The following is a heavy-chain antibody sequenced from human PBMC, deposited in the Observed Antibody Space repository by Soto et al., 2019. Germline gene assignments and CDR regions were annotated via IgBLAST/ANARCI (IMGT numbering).Heavy chain of an antibody. V-gene: IGHV5-51*01. CDR3: ARLPYSCYDLRPFDI. CDR2: IYPGDSDT. CDR1: GYSFSNYW. D-gene: IGHD5-12*01. Sequence: GESLKISCNGSGYSFSNYWIGWVRQMPGKGLGWMGIIYPGDSDTIHSPSFEGQVTISAGKSISTAYLQWNSLKASDTAMYYCARLPYSCYDLRPFDIWGQGTMVTVSS. J-gene: IGHJ3*02.